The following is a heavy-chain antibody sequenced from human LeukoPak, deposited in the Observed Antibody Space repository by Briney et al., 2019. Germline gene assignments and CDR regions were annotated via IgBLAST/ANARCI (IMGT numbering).Heavy chain of an antibody. CDR1: GGSFSGYY. V-gene: IGHV4-34*01. Sequence: SETLSLTCAVYGGSFSGYYWSWIRQPPGKGLEWIGEINHSGSTNYNPSLKSRVTISVDTSKNQFSLKLSSVTAADTAVYYCATRVPYTGYNSWGQGTLVTVSS. CDR2: INHSGST. J-gene: IGHJ4*02. CDR3: ATRVPYTGYNS. D-gene: IGHD5-12*01.